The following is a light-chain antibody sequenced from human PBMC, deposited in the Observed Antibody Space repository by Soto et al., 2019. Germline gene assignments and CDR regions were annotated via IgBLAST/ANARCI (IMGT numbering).Light chain of an antibody. V-gene: IGLV2-14*03. CDR1: SSDVGGFNS. CDR2: DVV. CDR3: SSYTSTMTNV. J-gene: IGLJ1*01. Sequence: QSVLTQPASVSGSPGQSITISCTGTSSDVGGFNSVSWYQLRPGTAPKLILYDVVDRPSGVSYRFSGSKSGNTASLTISGLQAADEADYFCSSYTSTMTNVFVSGTKVTV.